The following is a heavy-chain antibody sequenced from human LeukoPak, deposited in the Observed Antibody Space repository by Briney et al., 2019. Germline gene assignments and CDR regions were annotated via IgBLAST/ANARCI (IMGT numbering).Heavy chain of an antibody. CDR2: MNPNSGNT. CDR3: ARGNTYYDFWSGYLYYYYGMDV. V-gene: IGHV1-8*01. CDR1: GYTFTIYE. D-gene: IGHD3-3*01. Sequence: ASVKVSCKASGYTFTIYEINWVRQATGQGLEWMGWMNPNSGNTGYAQKFQGRVTMTRNTSISTAYMELSSLRSEDTAVYYCARGNTYYDFWSGYLYYYYGMDVWGQGTTVTVSS. J-gene: IGHJ6*02.